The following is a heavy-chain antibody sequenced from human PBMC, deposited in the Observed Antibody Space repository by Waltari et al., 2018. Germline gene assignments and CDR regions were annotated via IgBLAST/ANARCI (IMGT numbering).Heavy chain of an antibody. D-gene: IGHD6-13*01. Sequence: QLQLQESGPGLVKPSETLSLTCAVSGGSISRNNYYLDWIPQPPGKGLEWIGRIYYSGSTYYNPSLKSRVTISVDTSKNHFSLKLGSVTAADTSLYYCARHSAYAGTGYYYGMDVWGQGTTVTVSS. CDR2: IYYSGST. CDR1: GGSISRNNYY. J-gene: IGHJ6*02. V-gene: IGHV4-39*01. CDR3: ARHSAYAGTGYYYGMDV.